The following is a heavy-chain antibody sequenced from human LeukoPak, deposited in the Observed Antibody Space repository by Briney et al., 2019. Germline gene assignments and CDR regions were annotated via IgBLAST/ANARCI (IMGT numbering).Heavy chain of an antibody. CDR2: INHSGST. V-gene: IGHV4-34*01. Sequence: KPSETLSLTCAVYGGSFSGYYWSWIRQPPGKGLEWIGEINHSGSTNYNPSLKSRVTISVDTSKNQFSLKLSSVTAADTAVYYCARIILRYFDWLPYFDYWGQGTLVTVSS. CDR1: GGSFSGYY. CDR3: ARIILRYFDWLPYFDY. J-gene: IGHJ4*02. D-gene: IGHD3-9*01.